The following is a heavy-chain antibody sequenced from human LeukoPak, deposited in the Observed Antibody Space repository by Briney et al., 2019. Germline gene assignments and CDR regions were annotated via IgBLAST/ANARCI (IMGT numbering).Heavy chain of an antibody. CDR3: AKAPHPLAYCGGDCYSYFDY. Sequence: GGSLRLSCAASGFTFSSYGMHWVRQAPGKGLEWVAVIWYDGSNKYYADSVKGRFTISRDNSKNTPYLQMNRLRADDTAVYYCAKAPHPLAYCGGDCYSYFDYWGQGTLVTVSS. D-gene: IGHD2-21*02. CDR2: IWYDGSNK. J-gene: IGHJ4*02. CDR1: GFTFSSYG. V-gene: IGHV3-33*06.